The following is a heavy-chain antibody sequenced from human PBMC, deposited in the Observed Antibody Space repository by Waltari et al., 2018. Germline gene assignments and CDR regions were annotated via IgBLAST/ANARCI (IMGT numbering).Heavy chain of an antibody. D-gene: IGHD6-6*01. CDR1: GFTFSSYS. J-gene: IGHJ5*02. CDR3: ARDPRLSWFERYSSSGNWFDP. V-gene: IGHV3-21*01. CDR2: ISSSSSYI. Sequence: EVQLVESGGGLVKPGGSLRLSCAASGFTFSSYSMNWVRQAPGKGLAWVSSISSSSSYIYYADSVKGRFTISRDNAKNSLYLQMNSLRAEDTAVYYCARDPRLSWFERYSSSGNWFDPWGQGTLVTVSS.